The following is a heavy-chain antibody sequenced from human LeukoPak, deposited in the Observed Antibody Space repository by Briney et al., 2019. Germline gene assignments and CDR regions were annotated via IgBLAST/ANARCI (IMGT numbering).Heavy chain of an antibody. J-gene: IGHJ5*02. CDR1: GGTFSSYA. CDR2: IIPIFGTA. D-gene: IGHD1-7*01. V-gene: IGHV1-69*05. Sequence: SVKVSCKASGGTFSSYAISWVRQAPGQGLEWMGGIIPIFGTANYAQEFQGRVTITTDESTSTAYMELSSLRSEDTAVYYCARSITGTTWYNWFDPWGQGTLVTVSS. CDR3: ARSITGTTWYNWFDP.